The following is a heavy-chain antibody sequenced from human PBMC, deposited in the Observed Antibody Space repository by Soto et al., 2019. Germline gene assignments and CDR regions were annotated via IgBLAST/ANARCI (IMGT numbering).Heavy chain of an antibody. V-gene: IGHV2-5*02. D-gene: IGHD2-15*01. Sequence: QITLKESGPTLVKPTQTLTLTCTFSGFSLTTSGVGVGWIRQPPGKALEWLALIYWDDDKRYSPSLKSRLTITKDTSKNQVVLTMSNMEPVDTATYFCAHPHLSRSGDAFYTPHFDFWGQGAQVTVSS. CDR2: IYWDDDK. J-gene: IGHJ4*02. CDR1: GFSLTTSGVG. CDR3: AHPHLSRSGDAFYTPHFDF.